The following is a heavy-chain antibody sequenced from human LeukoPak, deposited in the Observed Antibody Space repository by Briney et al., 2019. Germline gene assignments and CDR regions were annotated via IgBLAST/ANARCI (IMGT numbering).Heavy chain of an antibody. CDR1: GGTFSSYA. V-gene: IGHV1-69*05. Sequence: GASVKLSCKASGGTFSSYAISWVRQAPGQGLEWMGRIIPIFGTANYAQKFQGRVTITTDESTSTAYMELSSLRSEDTAVYYCARDGGAVAGTYPDYWGQGTLVTVSS. J-gene: IGHJ4*02. CDR3: ARDGGAVAGTYPDY. CDR2: IIPIFGTA. D-gene: IGHD6-19*01.